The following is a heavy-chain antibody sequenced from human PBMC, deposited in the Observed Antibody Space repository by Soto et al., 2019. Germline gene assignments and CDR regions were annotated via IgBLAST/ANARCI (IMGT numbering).Heavy chain of an antibody. CDR3: ARDLKRYYDSSGYGYYYYGMDV. V-gene: IGHV1-58*01. Sequence: SVKVSCKASGFTFGSSAVHWARQARGQRLEWIGWIVVGNDNTFYAQRFEGRVTITRDESTSTAYMDLNSLRSDDTAVYYCARDLKRYYDSSGYGYYYYGMDVWGQGTT. CDR1: GFTFGSSA. CDR2: IVVGNDNT. D-gene: IGHD3-22*01. J-gene: IGHJ6*02.